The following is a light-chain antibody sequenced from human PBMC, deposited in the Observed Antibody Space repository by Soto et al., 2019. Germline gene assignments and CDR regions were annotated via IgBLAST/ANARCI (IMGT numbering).Light chain of an antibody. J-gene: IGKJ1*01. CDR3: QQYHPYSPWT. CDR1: QSINSW. V-gene: IGKV1-5*03. CDR2: KAS. Sequence: IQMTQSPSTLSASVGDRVTITCRASQSINSWLAWYQQKPGKAAKLLIYKASSLESGVPSRFSGSGLGTEFTLTISSLQPDDFATYYCQQYHPYSPWTFGQGTKVEIK.